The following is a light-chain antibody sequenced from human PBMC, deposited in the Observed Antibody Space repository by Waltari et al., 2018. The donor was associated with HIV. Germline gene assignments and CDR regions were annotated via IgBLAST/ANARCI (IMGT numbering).Light chain of an antibody. J-gene: IGLJ2*01. CDR3: AAWDDRLNAPI. CDR1: DSNIGRNT. V-gene: IGLV1-44*01. Sequence: QSVLTQPPSASATPGQRVTISCSGSDSNIGRNTVNWYQQFPGTAPKVVINSNSQRPSGVPDRFSGSKSDTSASLAISGLQSEDEADYYCAAWDDRLNAPIFGGGTKLTVL. CDR2: SNS.